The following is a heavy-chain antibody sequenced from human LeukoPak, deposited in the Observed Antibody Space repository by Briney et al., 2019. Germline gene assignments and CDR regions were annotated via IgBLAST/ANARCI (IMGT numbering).Heavy chain of an antibody. J-gene: IGHJ5*02. CDR2: INHSGST. D-gene: IGHD3-3*01. Sequence: PSETLSLTCAVYGGSFSGYYWSWIRQPPGKGLEWIGEINHSGSTNYNPSLKSRVTISVDTSKNQFSLKLSSVTAADTAVYYCARIGGSSFTRRFGVVTNWFDPWGQGTLVTVSS. CDR1: GGSFSGYY. CDR3: ARIGGSSFTRRFGVVTNWFDP. V-gene: IGHV4-34*01.